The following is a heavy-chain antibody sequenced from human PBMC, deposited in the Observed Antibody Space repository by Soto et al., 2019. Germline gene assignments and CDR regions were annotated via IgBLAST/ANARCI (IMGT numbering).Heavy chain of an antibody. CDR2: ISGDGSRT. Sequence: HLLESGGGLVQPGGSLRLSCGASGFTFNDYAMAWVRQAPGERPQWVSAISGDGSRTYYADSVRGRFSVSRVSATDANTVYLQMTRLRAEDTAIFYCVKCLYGDHGSWTFEVWGLGTVVTVSS. CDR3: VKCLYGDHGSWTFEV. J-gene: IGHJ3*01. CDR1: GFTFNDYA. D-gene: IGHD4-17*01. V-gene: IGHV3-23*01.